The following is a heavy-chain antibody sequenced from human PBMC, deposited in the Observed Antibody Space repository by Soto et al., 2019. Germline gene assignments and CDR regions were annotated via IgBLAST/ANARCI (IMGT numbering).Heavy chain of an antibody. V-gene: IGHV3-33*01. Sequence: GGSLRLSCAASGFTFSSYGMHWVRQAPGKGLEWVAVIWYDGSNKYYADSVKGRFTISRDNSKNTLYLQMNSLRAEDTAVYYCAREFGSVTDFVDYWGQGTLVTVSS. CDR2: IWYDGSNK. CDR3: AREFGSVTDFVDY. D-gene: IGHD4-17*01. CDR1: GFTFSSYG. J-gene: IGHJ4*02.